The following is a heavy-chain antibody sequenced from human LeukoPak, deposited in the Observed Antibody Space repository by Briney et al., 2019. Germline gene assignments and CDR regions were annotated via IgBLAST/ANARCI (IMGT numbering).Heavy chain of an antibody. CDR3: ARGRGATRPYYYYYGMDV. Sequence: GASVKVSCKASGYTFTSYVINWVRQATGQGLEWMGWMNPNSGNTGYAQKFQGRVTMTRNTSISTAYMELSSLRSEDTAVYYCARGRGATRPYYYYYGMDVWGQGTTVTVSS. J-gene: IGHJ6*02. CDR1: GYTFTSYV. V-gene: IGHV1-8*01. CDR2: MNPNSGNT. D-gene: IGHD5-12*01.